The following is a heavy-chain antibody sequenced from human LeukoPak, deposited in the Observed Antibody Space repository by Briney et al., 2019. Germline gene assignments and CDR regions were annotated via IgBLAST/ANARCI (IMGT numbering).Heavy chain of an antibody. D-gene: IGHD2-21*02. CDR3: ARGRVVVTAQFRAGIDF. Sequence: GGSLRLSCVASGFIFSSYSMNWVRQAPGKGLEWVSSISSSSSYIYYAESVKGRFTISRDNSKNTLYLQMNSLRAEDTAVYYCARGRVVVTAQFRAGIDFWGQGTLVTVSS. CDR1: GFIFSSYS. V-gene: IGHV3-21*01. J-gene: IGHJ4*02. CDR2: ISSSSSYI.